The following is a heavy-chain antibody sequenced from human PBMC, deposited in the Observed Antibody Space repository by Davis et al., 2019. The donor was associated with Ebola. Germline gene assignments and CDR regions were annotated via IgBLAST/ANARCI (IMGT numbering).Heavy chain of an antibody. V-gene: IGHV3-66*01. J-gene: IGHJ6*02. Sequence: PGGSLRLSCAASGFTVSANSMTWVRQAPGKGLQWVSVIDSGGYTYYADSVKGRFTISRDKSKNTLYLQMNSLRAGDTAVYYCARAIFGGVSMDFWGQGTTVTVSS. CDR1: GFTVSANS. D-gene: IGHD3-3*01. CDR3: ARAIFGGVSMDF. CDR2: IDSGGYT.